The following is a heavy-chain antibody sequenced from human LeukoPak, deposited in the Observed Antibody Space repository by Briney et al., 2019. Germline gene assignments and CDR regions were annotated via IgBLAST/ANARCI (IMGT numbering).Heavy chain of an antibody. CDR3: ARYESSAYGIDV. CDR1: GGSISSSSSY. CDR2: IYYSGST. V-gene: IGHV4-39*01. J-gene: IGHJ2*01. Sequence: SETLSLTCTVSGGSISSSSSYWGWIRQPPGMGLEWIGSIYYSGSTSYNPSPKSRVTISVDTSKNQFSLKVSSVAAADTAVYYCARYESSAYGIDVWGRGTLVTVSS. D-gene: IGHD3-22*01.